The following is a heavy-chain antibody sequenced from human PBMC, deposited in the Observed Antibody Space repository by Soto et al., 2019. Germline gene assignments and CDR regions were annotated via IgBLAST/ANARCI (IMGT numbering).Heavy chain of an antibody. CDR2: IYYGGRT. D-gene: IGHD3-16*02. Sequence: QLQLQESGPGLVKPSETLSLTCTVSGGFINSDTYYWGWIRQPPGKGLEWIGSIYYGGRTHYNPSFKSXXTXAXDTSKNHFSLRLSSVTAADTAVYYCARSFYLYYFDPWGQGTLVTVSS. J-gene: IGHJ5*02. CDR3: ARSFYLYYFDP. CDR1: GGFINSDTYY. V-gene: IGHV4-39*02.